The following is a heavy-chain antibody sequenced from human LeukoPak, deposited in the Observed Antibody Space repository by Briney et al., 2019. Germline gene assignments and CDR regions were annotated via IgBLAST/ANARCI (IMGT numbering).Heavy chain of an antibody. J-gene: IGHJ5*02. CDR3: ARDWAQNWFDP. CDR1: GSTFTDYY. CDR2: INPNSGGT. D-gene: IGHD3-16*01. V-gene: IGHV1-2*02. Sequence: ASVKVSCKASGSTFTDYYMHWVRQAPGQGLEWMGWINPNSGGTNYAQKFQGRVTMTRDTSISTAYMELSSLRSDDTAVYYCARDWAQNWFDPWGQGTLVTVSS.